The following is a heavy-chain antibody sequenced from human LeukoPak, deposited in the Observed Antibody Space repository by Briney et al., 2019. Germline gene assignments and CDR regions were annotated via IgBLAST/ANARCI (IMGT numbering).Heavy chain of an antibody. J-gene: IGHJ4*02. CDR2: VSAYNGNR. CDR1: GYTFTSYG. Sequence: ASVTVSCKASGYTFTSYGIRWVRQAPGQGLEWMGWVSAYNGNRNNAQKLQGRVTMTTDTSTSTAYMELRSLRSDDTTVDYCARASTHDRRAAPIDYWGQGTLVTVSS. CDR3: ARASTHDRRAAPIDY. V-gene: IGHV1-18*01. D-gene: IGHD6-6*01.